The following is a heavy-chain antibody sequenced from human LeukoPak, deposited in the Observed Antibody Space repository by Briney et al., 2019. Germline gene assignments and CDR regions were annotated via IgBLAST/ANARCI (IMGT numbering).Heavy chain of an antibody. Sequence: GGSLRLSCAASGFTFSSYAMSWVRQAPGKGLEWVSVIYSGGSTYYADSVKGRFTISRDNSKNTLYLQMNSLRAEDTAVYYCARGPSHTRSEDIWGQGTMVTVSS. J-gene: IGHJ3*02. CDR2: IYSGGST. CDR3: ARGPSHTRSEDI. V-gene: IGHV3-53*01. CDR1: GFTFSSYA.